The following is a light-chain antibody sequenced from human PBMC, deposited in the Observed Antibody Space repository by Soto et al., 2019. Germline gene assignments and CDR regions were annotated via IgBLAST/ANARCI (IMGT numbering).Light chain of an antibody. CDR1: QSISSW. V-gene: IGKV1-5*03. CDR2: KAS. Sequence: DIQMTQSPSTLSASVGDRVTITCRASQSISSWLAWYQQKPGKAPKLLIYKASSLQSGVPSRFSGSGSGTEFTLAISSRQPDDFATYYCQQYNNYSRTFGQGTKVEIK. CDR3: QQYNNYSRT. J-gene: IGKJ1*01.